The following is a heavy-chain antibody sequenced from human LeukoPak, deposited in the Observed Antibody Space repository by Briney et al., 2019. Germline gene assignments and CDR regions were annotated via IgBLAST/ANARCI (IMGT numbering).Heavy chain of an antibody. Sequence: SVKVSCKASGGTFSSYAISWVRQAPGQGLEWMGGIIPIFGTANYAQKFQGRVTITADESTSTAYMELSSLRSEDTAVYYCAISYACGGDCPPGYYYYMDVWGKGTTVTISS. CDR3: AISYACGGDCPPGYYYYMDV. D-gene: IGHD2-21*02. CDR2: IIPIFGTA. J-gene: IGHJ6*03. CDR1: GGTFSSYA. V-gene: IGHV1-69*13.